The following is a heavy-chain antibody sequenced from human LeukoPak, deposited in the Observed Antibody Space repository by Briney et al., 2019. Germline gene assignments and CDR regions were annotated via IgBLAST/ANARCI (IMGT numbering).Heavy chain of an antibody. CDR1: GFSVNNNY. D-gene: IGHD6-19*01. CDR2: IYTGGNT. J-gene: IGHJ4*02. V-gene: IGHV3-53*01. CDR3: TKLKGWYGDGYCDL. Sequence: GSLRLSCAASGFSVNNNYMSWVRQPAGKGLEWLSVIYTGGNTFYADSVKGRFTVSRDNSKNTLYLQMNSLRADDTAVYYCTKLKGWYGDGYCDLWGQGTLVTVSS.